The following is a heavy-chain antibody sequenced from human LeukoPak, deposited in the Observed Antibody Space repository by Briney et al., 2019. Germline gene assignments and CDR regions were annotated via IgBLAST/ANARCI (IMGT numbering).Heavy chain of an antibody. J-gene: IGHJ6*02. V-gene: IGHV1-69*04. CDR1: GGTFSSYA. D-gene: IGHD3-3*01. CDR3: ARDEDSYYDFWSGSYGMDV. CDR2: IIPIFGIA. Sequence: SVKVSCKASGGTFSSYAISWVRQAPGQGLEWMGRIIPIFGIANYAQRFQGRVTITADKSTSTAYMELSSLRSEDTAVYYCARDEDSYYDFWSGSYGMDVWGQGTTVTVSS.